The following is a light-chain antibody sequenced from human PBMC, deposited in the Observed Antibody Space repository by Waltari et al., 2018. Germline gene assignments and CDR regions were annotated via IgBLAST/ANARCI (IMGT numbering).Light chain of an antibody. CDR1: QSLLHSDGRAR. CDR2: EVS. Sequence: EIVMTQAPLSLSVTPGQPASMSCKSSQSLLHSDGRARLYWYLQKPGQSPQLLISEVSNRFSGVTERFSGSGSGTDFTLKISRVEAEDVGVYFCMQNIQLPTFGQGTKVGIE. V-gene: IGKV2D-29*02. J-gene: IGKJ1*01. CDR3: MQNIQLPT.